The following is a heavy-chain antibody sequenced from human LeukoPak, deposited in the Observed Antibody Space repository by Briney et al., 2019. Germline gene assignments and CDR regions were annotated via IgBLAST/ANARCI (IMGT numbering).Heavy chain of an antibody. CDR2: IYYSGST. CDR3: ARDRSRSSTSLKNWFDP. V-gene: IGHV4-39*02. J-gene: IGHJ5*02. Sequence: SETLSLTCTVSDGSMNNDDYYWGWIRQPPGKGLEWIGSIYYSGSTYYNPSLKSRVIISVDTSKNQFSLKLTSVTAADTAVYYCARDRSRSSTSLKNWFDPWGQGTLVTVSS. D-gene: IGHD2-2*01. CDR1: DGSMNNDDYY.